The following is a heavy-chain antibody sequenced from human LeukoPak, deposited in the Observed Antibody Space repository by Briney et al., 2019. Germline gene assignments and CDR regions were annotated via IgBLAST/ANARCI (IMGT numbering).Heavy chain of an antibody. CDR3: AKDHSRDSSGYYYALDY. Sequence: GGSLRLSCAASGFTFSSYWMSWARQAPGKGLEWVANIKQDGSEKYYVDSVKGRFTISRDNAKNSLYLQMNSLRAEDAAVYYCAKDHSRDSSGYYYALDYWGQGTLVTVSS. V-gene: IGHV3-7*01. D-gene: IGHD3-22*01. J-gene: IGHJ4*02. CDR2: IKQDGSEK. CDR1: GFTFSSYW.